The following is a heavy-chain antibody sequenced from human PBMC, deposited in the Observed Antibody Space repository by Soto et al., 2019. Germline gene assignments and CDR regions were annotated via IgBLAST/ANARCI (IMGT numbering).Heavy chain of an antibody. CDR1: GFTVSSNY. D-gene: IGHD3-22*01. Sequence: GSLRLSCAASGFTVSSNYMSWVRQAPGKGLEWVSVIYSGGSTYYADSVKGRFTISRDNSKNTLYLQMNSLRAEDTAVYYCARDPRYYYDSSGYSKWGQGTLVTVSS. J-gene: IGHJ4*02. CDR2: IYSGGST. CDR3: ARDPRYYYDSSGYSK. V-gene: IGHV3-53*01.